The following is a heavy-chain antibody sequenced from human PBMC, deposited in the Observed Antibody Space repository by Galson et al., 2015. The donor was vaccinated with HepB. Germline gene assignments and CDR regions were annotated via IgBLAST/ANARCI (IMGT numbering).Heavy chain of an antibody. CDR1: GFTFSSYG. D-gene: IGHD2-2*01. V-gene: IGHV3-23*01. CDR2: ISGSGGST. J-gene: IGHJ6*02. CDR3: AKSMPQSDYYYYGMDV. Sequence: SLRLSCAASGFTFSSYGMSWVRQAPGKGLEWVSAISGSGGSTYYADSVKGRFTISRDNSKNTLYLQMNSLRAEDTAVYYCAKSMPQSDYYYYGMDVWGQGTTVTVSS.